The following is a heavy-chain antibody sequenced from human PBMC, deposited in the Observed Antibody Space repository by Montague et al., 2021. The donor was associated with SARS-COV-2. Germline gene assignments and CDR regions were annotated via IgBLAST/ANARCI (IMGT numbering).Heavy chain of an antibody. J-gene: IGHJ4*02. CDR3: ARGGGGFALDY. CDR2: LHHSGST. Sequence: SETLSLTCSVSGGSRSGHYWSWIRQPPGKGLEFVGYLHHSGSTSYNFAQRSRVTISLATSKNQFSLQLRSMTAADTAVYYCARGGGGFALDYWGQGTLVTVSS. CDR1: GGSRSGHY. V-gene: IGHV4-59*11. D-gene: IGHD4-23*01.